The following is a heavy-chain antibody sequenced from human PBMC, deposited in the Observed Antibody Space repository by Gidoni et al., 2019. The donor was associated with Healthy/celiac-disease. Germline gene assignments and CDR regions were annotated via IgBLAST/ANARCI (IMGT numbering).Heavy chain of an antibody. CDR1: GFTFDDYA. D-gene: IGHD6-19*01. CDR2: ISWNSGSI. V-gene: IGHV3-9*01. Sequence: EVQLVESGGGLVQTGRSLRLSCAASGFTFDDYAMHWVRQAPGKGLEWVSGISWNSGSIGYSDSVKDRFTIARDNAKNSLYPQMNSLRAEDTALYYCAKGTTRILVAGSLFDYWGQVTLVTVSS. CDR3: AKGTTRILVAGSLFDY. J-gene: IGHJ4*02.